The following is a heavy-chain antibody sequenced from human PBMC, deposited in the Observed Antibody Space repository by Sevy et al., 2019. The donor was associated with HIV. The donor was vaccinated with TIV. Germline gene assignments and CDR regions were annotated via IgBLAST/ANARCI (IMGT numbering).Heavy chain of an antibody. V-gene: IGHV4-4*02. D-gene: IGHD3-3*01. CDR3: ARARPPDFWGGYHNWFDP. CDR1: GGSISSSNW. CDR2: IYHSGRT. Sequence: SETLSLTCAVSGGSISSSNWWSWVRQPPGKGLEWIGEIYHSGRTNYNPSLKSRVTISVDKSKNQFSLKLSSVTAADRAVYYCARARPPDFWGGYHNWFDPWGQGNLVTVSS. J-gene: IGHJ5*02.